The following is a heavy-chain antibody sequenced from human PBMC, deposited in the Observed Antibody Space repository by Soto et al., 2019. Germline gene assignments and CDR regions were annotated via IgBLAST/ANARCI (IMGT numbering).Heavy chain of an antibody. J-gene: IGHJ4*02. D-gene: IGHD2-2*01. CDR1: GYTFTSYG. V-gene: IGHV1-18*04. CDR3: XXXXXXXSTSCQGPLGY. Sequence: QVQLVQSGAEVKKPGASVKVSCKASGYTFTSYGISWVRQAPGQGLEWMGWISAYNGNTNYAQKLQGRVTMTTDTSTSTAYMELRSLRSDDTAVYXXXXXXXXXSTSCQGPLGYWGQGTLVXXXS. CDR2: ISAYNGNT.